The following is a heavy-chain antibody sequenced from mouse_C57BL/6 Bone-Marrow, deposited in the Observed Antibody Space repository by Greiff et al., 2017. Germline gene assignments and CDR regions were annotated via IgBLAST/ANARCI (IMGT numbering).Heavy chain of an antibody. CDR3: TTGELPRYFDV. V-gene: IGHV14-4*01. Sequence: VQLQQSGAELVRPGASVKLSCTASGFNIKDDYMHWVKQRPEQGLEWIGWIDPENGDTEYASKFQGKSTITADTSSNTAYLQLSSLTSEDTVVYYCTTGELPRYFDVWGTGTTVTVSS. CDR2: IDPENGDT. D-gene: IGHD2-12*01. CDR1: GFNIKDDY. J-gene: IGHJ1*03.